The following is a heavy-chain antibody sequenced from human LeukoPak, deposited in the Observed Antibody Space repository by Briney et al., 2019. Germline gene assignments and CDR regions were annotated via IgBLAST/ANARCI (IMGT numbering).Heavy chain of an antibody. V-gene: IGHV4-38-2*02. CDR3: ARDGGSWYTDY. CDR2: IYHSGST. J-gene: IGHJ4*02. Sequence: SETLSLTCTVSGYSISSGYYWGWIRQPPGKGLEWIGNIYHSGSTYQNPSLKSRVTISVDTSKNQFSLRLSSVTAADTAVYYCARDGGSWYTDYWGQGTLVTVSS. D-gene: IGHD6-13*01. CDR1: GYSISSGYY.